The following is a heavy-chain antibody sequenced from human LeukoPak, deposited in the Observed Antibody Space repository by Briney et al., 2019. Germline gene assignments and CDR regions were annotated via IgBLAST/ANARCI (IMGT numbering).Heavy chain of an antibody. V-gene: IGHV1-2*02. CDR3: ARDRSGYCTNGVCSSHPYYYYYYMDV. D-gene: IGHD2-8*01. Sequence: DSVKVSCKASGYTFTGYYMHWVRQAPGQGLEWMGWINPNSGGTNYAQKFQGRVTMTRDTSISTAYMELSRLRSDDTAVYYCARDRSGYCTNGVCSSHPYYYYYYMDVWGKGTTVTVSS. CDR2: INPNSGGT. J-gene: IGHJ6*03. CDR1: GYTFTGYY.